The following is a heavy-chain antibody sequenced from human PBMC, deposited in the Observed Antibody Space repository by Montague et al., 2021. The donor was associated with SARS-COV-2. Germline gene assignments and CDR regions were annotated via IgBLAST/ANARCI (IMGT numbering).Heavy chain of an antibody. V-gene: IGHV4-39*01. J-gene: IGHJ3*02. D-gene: IGHD6-19*01. CDR3: ARQENSSGWFKPDAFDI. Sequence: SETLSLTCTVSGVSISSSSYYWGWIRQPPGKGLVWIGCIYYSGSTYYNPSLKSRVTISVDTSKNQFSLKLSSATAADTAVYYCARQENSSGWFKPDAFDIWGQGTMVTVSS. CDR2: IYYSGST. CDR1: GVSISSSSYY.